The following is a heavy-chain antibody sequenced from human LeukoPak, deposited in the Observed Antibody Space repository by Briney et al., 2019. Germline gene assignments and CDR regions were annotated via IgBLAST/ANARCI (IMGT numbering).Heavy chain of an antibody. V-gene: IGHV3-30*18. CDR3: AKDRHSMIVVVIYGFDAFDI. D-gene: IGHD3-22*01. CDR2: ISYDGSNK. CDR1: GFTFSSYG. J-gene: IGHJ3*02. Sequence: GGSLRLSCAASGFTFSSYGMHWVRQAPGRGLEWVAVISYDGSNKCYADSVKGRFTISRDNSKNTLYLQMNSLGAEDTAVYYCAKDRHSMIVVVIYGFDAFDIWGQGTMVTVSS.